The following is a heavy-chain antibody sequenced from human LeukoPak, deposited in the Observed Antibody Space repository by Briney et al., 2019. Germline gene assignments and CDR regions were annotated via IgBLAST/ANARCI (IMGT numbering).Heavy chain of an antibody. CDR3: ARGSKDCTNGVRYLNWFDP. Sequence: ASVKVSCKASGYTFTSYYMHWVRQAPGQGLEWMGIINPSGGSTSYAQKFQGRVTMTRDTSTSTAYMELSSLRSEDTAVYYCARGSKDCTNGVRYLNWFDPWGQGTLVTVSS. J-gene: IGHJ5*02. V-gene: IGHV1-46*01. D-gene: IGHD2-8*01. CDR1: GYTFTSYY. CDR2: INPSGGST.